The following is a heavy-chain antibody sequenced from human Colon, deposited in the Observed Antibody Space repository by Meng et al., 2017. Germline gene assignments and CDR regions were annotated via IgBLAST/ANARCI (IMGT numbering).Heavy chain of an antibody. D-gene: IGHD5-18*01. J-gene: IGHJ4*02. Sequence: VWLVGSGGGLRQPGGSLRLSCAVSGFIVSKDAMEWVRQAPGKGLEWVSSMTGIERTTSYADSVKGRFTISRDDSKNTLYLQMNSLRAEDTAVYYCAGHGGYSYLGQGTLVTVSS. CDR2: MTGIERTT. V-gene: IGHV3-23*04. CDR3: AGHGGYSY. CDR1: GFIVSKDA.